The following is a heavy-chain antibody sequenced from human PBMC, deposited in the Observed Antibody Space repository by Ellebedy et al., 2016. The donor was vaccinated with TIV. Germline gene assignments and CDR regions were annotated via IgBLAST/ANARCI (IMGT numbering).Heavy chain of an antibody. D-gene: IGHD4-23*01. CDR2: IKEDGSEK. Sequence: GESLKISCAASGFTLSTYWMSWVRQAPGKGLEWVANIKEDGSEKHYVDSVKSRFTISRDNAKTSLYLQMNSLRGEDTAMYYCVRGAGWVTDYWGQGTLVTVSS. CDR1: GFTLSTYW. J-gene: IGHJ4*02. CDR3: VRGAGWVTDY. V-gene: IGHV3-7*03.